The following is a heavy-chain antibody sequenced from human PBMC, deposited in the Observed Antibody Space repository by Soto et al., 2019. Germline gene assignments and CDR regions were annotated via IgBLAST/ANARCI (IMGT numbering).Heavy chain of an antibody. V-gene: IGHV3-23*01. D-gene: IGHD3-10*01. CDR1: GFTFISYA. J-gene: IGHJ4*02. CDR3: AKSWVRGVTPPDY. CDR2: ISGSGGST. Sequence: PGGSLRLSCAASGFTFISYAMSCVRHAPGKGLEWVSAISGSGGSTYYADSVKGRFTISRDNSKNTLYLQMNSLRAEDTAVYYCAKSWVRGVTPPDYWGQGTLVTVSS.